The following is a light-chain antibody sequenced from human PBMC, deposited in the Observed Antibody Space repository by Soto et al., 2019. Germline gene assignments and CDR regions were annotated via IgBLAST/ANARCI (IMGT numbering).Light chain of an antibody. CDR1: QGIRND. Sequence: IQMTQSPSSLSASVGDRVTITCRASQGIRNDLGWYQQKPGKAPKLLIYDASSLESGVPSRFSGSGSGTEFTLTISSLQPDDFATYYCQQYNTYSPERTFGQGTKVDVK. V-gene: IGKV1-17*01. CDR3: QQYNTYSPERT. CDR2: DAS. J-gene: IGKJ1*01.